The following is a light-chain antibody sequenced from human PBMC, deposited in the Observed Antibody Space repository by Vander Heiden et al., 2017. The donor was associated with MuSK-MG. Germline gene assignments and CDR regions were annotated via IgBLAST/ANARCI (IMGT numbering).Light chain of an antibody. CDR1: QYINIW. Sequence: IQMTQSPSTLSASVGDRVTITCRASQYINIWLAWYQQKPGRAPQLLIYRASTLASGVPSTFRGSGSYTDFNFTISSLQPDDFGTYYCQLVNTSPYTFGQGTKLDVK. CDR3: QLVNTSPYT. V-gene: IGKV1-5*03. J-gene: IGKJ2*01. CDR2: RAS.